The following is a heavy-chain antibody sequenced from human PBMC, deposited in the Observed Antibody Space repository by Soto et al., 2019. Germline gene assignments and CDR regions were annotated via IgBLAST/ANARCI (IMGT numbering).Heavy chain of an antibody. J-gene: IGHJ6*02. Sequence: QVQLVQSGAEVKKPGSSVKVSCKASGGTFSSYTISWVRQAPGQGLEWMGRIIPILGIANYAQKFQGRVTINADKSTSTAYMELSSLRSEDTAVYYCARGSDPYYYYYGMDVWGQGTTVTVSS. CDR2: IIPILGIA. CDR1: GGTFSSYT. D-gene: IGHD2-21*02. V-gene: IGHV1-69*02. CDR3: ARGSDPYYYYYGMDV.